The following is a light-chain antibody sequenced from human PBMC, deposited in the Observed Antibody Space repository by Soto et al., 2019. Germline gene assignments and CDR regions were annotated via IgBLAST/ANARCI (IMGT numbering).Light chain of an antibody. J-gene: IGLJ1*01. CDR2: EVS. V-gene: IGLV2-18*02. CDR1: SSDVGSYNR. Sequence: QSALTQPPSVSGSPGQSVTISCTGTSSDVGSYNRVSWYQQPPGTAPKLMIYEVSNRPSGVPDRFSGSKSGNTASLTISGLQAEDEAEYYCSSFTSGSTDVFGTGTKLTVL. CDR3: SSFTSGSTDV.